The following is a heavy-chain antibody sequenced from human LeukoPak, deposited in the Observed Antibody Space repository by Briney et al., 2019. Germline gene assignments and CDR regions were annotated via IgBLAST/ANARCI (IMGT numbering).Heavy chain of an antibody. CDR2: IYYSGST. Sequence: SETLSLTCTVSGGSIRSYYWSSIRQPPGKGLEWIGYIYYSGSTNYNPSLKSRVTISVDTSKNQFSLKLSSVTAVYADVQYGARLVAGAGVLLVWTRDYIDYWGQGTLVTVSS. CDR1: GGSIRSYY. J-gene: IGHJ4*02. D-gene: IGHD6-13*01. V-gene: IGHV4-59*01. CDR3: ARLVAGAGVLLVWTRDYIDY.